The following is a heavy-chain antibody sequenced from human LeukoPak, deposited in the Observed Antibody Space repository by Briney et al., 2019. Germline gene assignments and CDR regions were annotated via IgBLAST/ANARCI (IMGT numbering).Heavy chain of an antibody. V-gene: IGHV3-30*18. CDR1: GFTFSSYG. Sequence: GGSLRLSCAASGFTFSSYGMHWVRQAPGKGLEWVAVISYDGSNKYYADSVKGRFTISRDNSKNTLYLQMNSLRAEDTAVYYCAKDTVVVPAARSYYGMDVWGQGTTVTVSS. CDR3: AKDTVVVPAARSYYGMDV. D-gene: IGHD2-2*01. CDR2: ISYDGSNK. J-gene: IGHJ6*02.